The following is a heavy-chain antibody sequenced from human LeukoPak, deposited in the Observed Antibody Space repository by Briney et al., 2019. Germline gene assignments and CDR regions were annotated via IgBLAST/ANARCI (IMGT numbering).Heavy chain of an antibody. CDR2: ITGGSNNI. V-gene: IGHV3-48*04. Sequence: QPGGSLRLSCAASGFAFSIYSLNWVRQTPGKRLEWVSYITGGSNNILYADSVKGRFTISRDNAKNSLYLQMNSLRAEDTAVYYCARGDIVATILNFWGQGTLVTVSS. CDR1: GFAFSIYS. D-gene: IGHD5-12*01. J-gene: IGHJ4*02. CDR3: ARGDIVATILNF.